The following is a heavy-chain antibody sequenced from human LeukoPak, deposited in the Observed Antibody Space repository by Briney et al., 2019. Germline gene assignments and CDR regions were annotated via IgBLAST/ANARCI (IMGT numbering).Heavy chain of an antibody. CDR2: ISAYNGNT. CDR1: GYTFTSYG. J-gene: IGHJ4*02. Sequence: ASVKVSCKASGYTFTSYGISWVRQAPGQGLEWMGWISAYNGNTNYAQKFQGRVTVTRDTSTSTVHMELSGLRSEDTAVYYCARDQEGFDYWGREPLPTVSS. CDR3: ARDQEGFDY. V-gene: IGHV1-18*01.